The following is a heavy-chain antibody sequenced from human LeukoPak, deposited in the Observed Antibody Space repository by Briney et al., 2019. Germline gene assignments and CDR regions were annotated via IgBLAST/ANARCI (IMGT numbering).Heavy chain of an antibody. CDR2: IQYDGSNK. CDR3: AKGLFIPSLDAFDI. D-gene: IGHD3-22*01. Sequence: GGSLRLSCAASGFTFSSYAMSWVRQAPGKGLEWVTFIQYDGSNKYYADSVKGRFTISRDNSKNTLYLQMSSLRAEDTAVYYCAKGLFIPSLDAFDIWGQGTMVTVSS. V-gene: IGHV3-30*02. CDR1: GFTFSSYA. J-gene: IGHJ3*02.